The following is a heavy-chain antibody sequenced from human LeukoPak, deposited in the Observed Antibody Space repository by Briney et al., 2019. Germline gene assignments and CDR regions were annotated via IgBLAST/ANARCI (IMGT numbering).Heavy chain of an antibody. V-gene: IGHV3-23*01. Sequence: GGSLRLSCAASGFTFSSYAMSWVRQAPGKGLEWVSAISGSGGSTYYADSVKGRFTISRDNSKNTLYLQMNSLRAEDTAVYYCAQAVVPGRRVLTDNWFDPWGQGTLVTVSS. CDR1: GFTFSSYA. CDR3: AQAVVPGRRVLTDNWFDP. CDR2: ISGSGGST. D-gene: IGHD3-9*01. J-gene: IGHJ5*02.